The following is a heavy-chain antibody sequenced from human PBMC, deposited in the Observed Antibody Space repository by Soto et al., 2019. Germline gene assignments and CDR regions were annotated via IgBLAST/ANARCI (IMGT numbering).Heavy chain of an antibody. D-gene: IGHD2-2*02. CDR1: GGSVSSDTHY. J-gene: IGHJ6*02. Sequence: SETLSLTCTVSGGSVSSDTHYWSWIRQPPGKRLEWSGFIYSSGSTNYNPSLKSRVTMSVDTSKNQFSLKLRSVIVADTAVYHCARFVRSCSGTTCYTRADVWGQGTTVTVSS. V-gene: IGHV4-61*01. CDR2: IYSSGST. CDR3: ARFVRSCSGTTCYTRADV.